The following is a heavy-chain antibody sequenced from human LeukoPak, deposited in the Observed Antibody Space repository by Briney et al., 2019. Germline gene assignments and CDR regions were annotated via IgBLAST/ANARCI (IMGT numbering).Heavy chain of an antibody. CDR3: AKDYYYDSSGYYSYFDY. D-gene: IGHD3-22*01. J-gene: IGHJ4*02. CDR2: ISGSGGST. CDR1: GFTFSSYA. Sequence: GRSLRLSCAASGFTFSSYAMSWVCQAPGKGLEWGTGISGSGGSTYYADSAKGRFTISRDNPKNTLYLQMNSLRAEDTAVYYCAKDYYYDSSGYYSYFDYWGQGTLVTVSS. V-gene: IGHV3-23*01.